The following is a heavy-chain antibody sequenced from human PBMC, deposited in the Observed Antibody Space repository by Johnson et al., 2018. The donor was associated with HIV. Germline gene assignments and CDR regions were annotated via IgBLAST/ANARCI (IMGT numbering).Heavy chain of an antibody. CDR2: IRYDGSNK. CDR3: AKWGTITGTTGVFDI. J-gene: IGHJ3*02. V-gene: IGHV3-30*02. CDR1: GFTFSSYG. Sequence: QVQLVESGGGLVQPGRSLRLSCAASGFTFSSYGMHWVRQAPGKGLEWVAFIRYDGSNKYYADSVKGRFTISRDNSKNTLYLQMNSLRAEDTAVYYCAKWGTITGTTGVFDIWGQGTMVTVSS. D-gene: IGHD1-7*01.